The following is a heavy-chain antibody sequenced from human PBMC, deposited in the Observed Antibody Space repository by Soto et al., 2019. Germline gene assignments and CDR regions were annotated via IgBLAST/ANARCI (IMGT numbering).Heavy chain of an antibody. J-gene: IGHJ3*02. Sequence: QITLKESGPTLVKPTQTLTLTCTFSGFSLSTSGVGVGWIRQPPGKALEWLALIYWYDDTRYSPSLKSRLTINKYTSQIQVVLTMTTMDPVDTATYSCAHRTTVYYYESSGYYVLGDAFDIWGQGTMVTVSS. V-gene: IGHV2-5*01. CDR1: GFSLSTSGVG. CDR3: AHRTTVYYYESSGYYVLGDAFDI. D-gene: IGHD3-22*01. CDR2: IYWYDDT.